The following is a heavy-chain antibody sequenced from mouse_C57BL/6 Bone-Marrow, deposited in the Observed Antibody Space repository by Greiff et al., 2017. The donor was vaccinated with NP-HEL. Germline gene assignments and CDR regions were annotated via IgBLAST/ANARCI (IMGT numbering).Heavy chain of an antibody. V-gene: IGHV8-8*01. Sequence: QVTLKVCGPGILQPSQTLSLTCSFSGFSLSTFGMGVGWIRQPSGKGLEWLAHIWWDDDKYYNPALKSRLTISKDTSKNQVFLKIANVDTADTATDYCVRIAHSNYFYYYAMDYWGQGTSVTVSS. CDR3: VRIAHSNYFYYYAMDY. CDR1: GFSLSTFGMG. J-gene: IGHJ4*01. CDR2: IWWDDDK. D-gene: IGHD2-5*01.